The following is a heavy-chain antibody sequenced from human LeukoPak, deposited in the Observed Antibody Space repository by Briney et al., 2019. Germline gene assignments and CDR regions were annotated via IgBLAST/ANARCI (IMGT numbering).Heavy chain of an antibody. J-gene: IGHJ4*02. CDR2: IYHSGST. Sequence: SETLSLTCTVSGYSISSGYYWGWIRQPPGKGLEWIGEIYHSGSTNYNPSLKSRVTISVDKSKNQFSLKLSSVTAADTAVYYCARVARVYSSSWYDYWGQGTLVTVSS. D-gene: IGHD6-13*01. CDR1: GYSISSGYY. V-gene: IGHV4-38-2*02. CDR3: ARVARVYSSSWYDY.